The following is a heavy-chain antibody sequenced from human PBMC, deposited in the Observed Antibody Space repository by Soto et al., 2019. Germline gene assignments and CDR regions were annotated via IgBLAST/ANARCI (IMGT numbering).Heavy chain of an antibody. D-gene: IGHD3-22*01. CDR1: GYSFTSYW. CDR2: IDPSDSYT. J-gene: IGHJ3*02. CDR3: ARHAWYEDSSAPPYDAFEI. V-gene: IGHV5-10-1*01. Sequence: GESLNISCKGSGYSFTSYWISWVRQMPGKGLEWMGRIDPSDSYTNYSPSFQGHVTISADKSISTAYLQWSSLKASDTAMYYCARHAWYEDSSAPPYDAFEIWGQGTMANGS.